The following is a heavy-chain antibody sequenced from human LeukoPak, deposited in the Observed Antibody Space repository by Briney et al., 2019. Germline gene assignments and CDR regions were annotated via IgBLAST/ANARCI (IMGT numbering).Heavy chain of an antibody. Sequence: SETLSLTCTVSGGSISSYYWSWIRQPPGKGLEWIGYIYYSGSTNYNPSLKSRVTISVDTSKNQFSLKLSSVTAADTAVYYCARGRRAVDPWGQGTLVTVSS. V-gene: IGHV4-59*01. CDR3: ARGRRAVDP. CDR1: GGSISSYY. J-gene: IGHJ5*02. CDR2: IYYSGST.